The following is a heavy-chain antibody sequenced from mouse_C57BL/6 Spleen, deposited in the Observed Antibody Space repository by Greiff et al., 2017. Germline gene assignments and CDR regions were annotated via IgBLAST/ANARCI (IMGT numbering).Heavy chain of an antibody. V-gene: IGHV1-26*01. D-gene: IGHD2-1*01. J-gene: IGHJ4*01. CDR3: AKYLPYFAMDD. CDR1: GYTFTDYY. Sequence: VQLQQSGPELVKPGASVKISCKASGYTFTDYYMNWVKQSHGKSLEWIGDINPNNGGTSYNQKFKGKATLTVDNSSSTAYMELRSLTSEDSAFYYCAKYLPYFAMDDWGQGTSVTVSS. CDR2: INPNNGGT.